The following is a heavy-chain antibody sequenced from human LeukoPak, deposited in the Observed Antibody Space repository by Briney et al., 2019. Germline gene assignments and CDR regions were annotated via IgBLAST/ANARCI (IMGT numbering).Heavy chain of an antibody. D-gene: IGHD6-13*01. V-gene: IGHV1-69*01. CDR1: GGTFSSYA. Sequence: GSSVKVSCKASGGTFSSYAISWVRQAPGQGLEWMGGIIPIFGTANYAQKFQGRVTITADESTSTAYMELSSLRSEDTAVYYCASPKSVYSSSWQNPSYGMDVWGQGTRSPSP. CDR3: ASPKSVYSSSWQNPSYGMDV. J-gene: IGHJ6*02. CDR2: IIPIFGTA.